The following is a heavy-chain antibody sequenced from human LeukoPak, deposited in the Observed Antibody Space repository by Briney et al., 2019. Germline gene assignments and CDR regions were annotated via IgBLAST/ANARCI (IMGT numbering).Heavy chain of an antibody. D-gene: IGHD6-6*01. CDR2: ISYDGSNK. J-gene: IGHJ4*02. V-gene: IGHV3-30*18. CDR1: GFTFSSYG. CDR3: AKGLYSSSSYSY. Sequence: PGSSLRLSCAASGFTFSSYGMHWVRQAPGKGLEWVAVISYDGSNKYYADSVKGRFTISRDNSKNTLYLQMNSLRAEDTAVYYCAKGLYSSSSYSYWGQGTLVTVSS.